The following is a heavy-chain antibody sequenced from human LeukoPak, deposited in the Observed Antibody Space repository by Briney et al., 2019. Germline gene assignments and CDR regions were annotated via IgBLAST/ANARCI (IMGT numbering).Heavy chain of an antibody. CDR1: GFAFSSYA. J-gene: IGHJ4*02. Sequence: GGSLRLSCAASGFAFSSYAMSWVRQAPGKGLEWVSAISGSGGSTYYADSVKGRFTISRDSSKNTLYLQMNSLRAEDTAVYYCAKGALDYYDSSGYHPPFDYWGQGTLVTVSS. D-gene: IGHD3-22*01. V-gene: IGHV3-23*01. CDR3: AKGALDYYDSSGYHPPFDY. CDR2: ISGSGGST.